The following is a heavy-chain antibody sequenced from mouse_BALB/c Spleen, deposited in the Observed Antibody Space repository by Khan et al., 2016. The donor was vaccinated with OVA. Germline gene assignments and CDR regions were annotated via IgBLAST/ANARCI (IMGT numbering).Heavy chain of an antibody. J-gene: IGHJ4*01. D-gene: IGHD2-10*02. CDR1: GYTFTTAG. V-gene: IGHV9-4*02. Sequence: QIQLVQSGPELKKPGETVRISCKASGYTFTTAGIQWVQKMPGKGLKWIGCINTHSGVPKYAEHFKGRSAFPFEISFSTAYLQITILKYEDTAAYFCARCGAAWYGDDGDAMEYWGQGTSVTVSS. CDR3: ARCGAAWYGDDGDAMEY. CDR2: INTHSGVP.